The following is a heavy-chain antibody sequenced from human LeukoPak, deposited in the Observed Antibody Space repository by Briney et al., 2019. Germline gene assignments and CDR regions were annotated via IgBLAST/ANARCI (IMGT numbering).Heavy chain of an antibody. V-gene: IGHV1-2*02. Sequence: ASVKVSRKASGGTFSSYAISWVRQAPGQGLGWMGWINPNSGGTNYAQKFQGRVTMTRDTSISTAYMELSRLRSDDTAVYYCARNVGDGYNYAFDYWGQGTLVTVSS. D-gene: IGHD5-24*01. J-gene: IGHJ4*02. CDR1: GGTFSSYA. CDR2: INPNSGGT. CDR3: ARNVGDGYNYAFDY.